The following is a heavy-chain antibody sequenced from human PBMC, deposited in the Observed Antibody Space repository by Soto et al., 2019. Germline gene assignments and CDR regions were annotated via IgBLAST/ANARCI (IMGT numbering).Heavy chain of an antibody. V-gene: IGHV1-18*04. J-gene: IGHJ6*02. CDR1: CYTFTGYG. D-gene: IGHD2-2*01. CDR2: ISAYNGNT. CDR3: ARVWDRYCSSTSCYRYYYYYGMDV. Sequence: ASGKLCCKETCYTFTGYGISCVRQAPGQWLEWIGWISAYNGNTNYAQKLQGRVTMTTDTSTSTAYMELRSLRSDDTAVYYCARVWDRYCSSTSCYRYYYYYGMDVWGQGTTVPVSS.